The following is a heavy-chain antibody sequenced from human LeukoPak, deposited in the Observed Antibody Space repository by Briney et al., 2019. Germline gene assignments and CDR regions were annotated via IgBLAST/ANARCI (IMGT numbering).Heavy chain of an antibody. D-gene: IGHD3-10*01. CDR1: GYTFTSYY. CDR3: ARQMYGSGSNWFDP. J-gene: IGHJ5*02. CDR2: INPSGGST. Sequence: ASVKVSCKASGYTFTSYYMHWVRQAPGQGLEWMGIINPSGGSTSYAQKLQGRVTMTTDTSTSTAYMELRSLRSDDTAVYYCARQMYGSGSNWFDPWGQGTLVTVPS. V-gene: IGHV1-46*01.